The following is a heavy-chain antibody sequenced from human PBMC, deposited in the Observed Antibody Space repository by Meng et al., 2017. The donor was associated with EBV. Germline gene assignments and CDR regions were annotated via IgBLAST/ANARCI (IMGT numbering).Heavy chain of an antibody. D-gene: IGHD3-10*01. Sequence: QWQGGQSGAEVKKPGSACTVSCQTSGGTFTSDAISWVRQAPGQGLEWMGGLIPMSGAPNYAQKFQGRITITADESTSTHYMDLSSLRSEDTAVYYCASESGRGYTPDYWGQGALVTVSS. CDR1: GGTFTSDA. J-gene: IGHJ4*02. V-gene: IGHV1-69*01. CDR3: ASESGRGYTPDY. CDR2: LIPMSGAP.